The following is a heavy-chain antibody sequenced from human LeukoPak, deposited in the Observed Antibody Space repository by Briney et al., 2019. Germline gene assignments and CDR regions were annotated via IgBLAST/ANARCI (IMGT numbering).Heavy chain of an antibody. CDR2: ISSSGSTI. CDR1: GFTFSSYE. D-gene: IGHD1-20*01. Sequence: GGSLRLSCAASGFTFSSYEMNWVRQAPGQGLEWVSYISSSGSTIFYADSVKGRFTISRDNAKESLYLQMNSLRAEDTAVYYCVVSIAGTYDYWGQGTLVTVSS. V-gene: IGHV3-48*03. J-gene: IGHJ4*02. CDR3: VVSIAGTYDY.